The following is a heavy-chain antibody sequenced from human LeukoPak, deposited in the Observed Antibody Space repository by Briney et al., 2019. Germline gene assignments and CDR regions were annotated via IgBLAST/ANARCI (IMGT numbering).Heavy chain of an antibody. D-gene: IGHD3-10*01. Sequence: GGSLRLSCAASGFAFSSYGMHWVRQAPGKGLEWVAVISYDGSNKYYADSVKGRFTISRDNSKNTLYLQMNSLRAEDTAVYYCAKDGGLWFGESPFDYWGQGTLVTVSS. V-gene: IGHV3-30*18. J-gene: IGHJ4*02. CDR2: ISYDGSNK. CDR3: AKDGGLWFGESPFDY. CDR1: GFAFSSYG.